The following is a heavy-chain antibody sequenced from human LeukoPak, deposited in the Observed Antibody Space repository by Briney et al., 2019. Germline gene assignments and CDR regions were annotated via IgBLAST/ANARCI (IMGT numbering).Heavy chain of an antibody. V-gene: IGHV3-21*01. CDR1: GFTFSSYS. D-gene: IGHD3-9*01. CDR3: ARGGFYDILTGLDY. Sequence: GGSLRLSCAASGFTFSSYSMNWVRQAPGKGLEWVSSISSSSSYVYYADSVKGRFTISRDNAKNSLYLQMNSLRAEDTAVYYCARGGFYDILTGLDYWGQGTLVTVSS. CDR2: ISSSSSYV. J-gene: IGHJ4*02.